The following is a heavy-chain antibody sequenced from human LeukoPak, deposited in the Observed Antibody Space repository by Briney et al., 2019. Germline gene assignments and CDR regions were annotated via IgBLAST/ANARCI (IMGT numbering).Heavy chain of an antibody. CDR2: INPNSGGT. CDR3: ARVGRAAKRAPNQRLDY. J-gene: IGHJ4*02. Sequence: ASVKVSCKASGYTFTGYYMHWVRQAPGQGLEWMGWINPNSGGTNYAQKFQGRVTMTRDTSISTAYMELSRLRSDDTVVYYRARVGRAAKRAPNQRLDYWGQGTLVTVSS. D-gene: IGHD2-15*01. V-gene: IGHV1-2*02. CDR1: GYTFTGYY.